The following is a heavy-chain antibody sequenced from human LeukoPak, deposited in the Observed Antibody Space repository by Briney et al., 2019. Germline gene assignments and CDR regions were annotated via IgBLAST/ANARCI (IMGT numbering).Heavy chain of an antibody. CDR2: IRYDGSNK. V-gene: IGHV3-33*01. CDR3: ARDPGRYDFWSGYYTPYYYYGMDV. D-gene: IGHD3-3*01. Sequence: GGSLRLSCAASGFTFSSYGMHWVRQAPGKGLEWVAVIRYDGSNKYYADSVKGRFTISRDNSKNTLYLQMNSLRAEDTAVYYCARDPGRYDFWSGYYTPYYYYGMDVWGQGTTVTVSS. CDR1: GFTFSSYG. J-gene: IGHJ6*02.